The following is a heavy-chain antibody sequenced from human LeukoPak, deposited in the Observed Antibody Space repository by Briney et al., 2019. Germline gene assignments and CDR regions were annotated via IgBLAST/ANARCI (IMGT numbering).Heavy chain of an antibody. V-gene: IGHV3-21*01. Sequence: GGSLRLSCAASGFTFSSHIMTWVRQTPGKGLEWVSSISSTGSYISYTDSVRGRFTISRDNAKNSLSLQMNSLRAEDTAVYYCARQLYFEGLLDYWGQGTWVTVSS. D-gene: IGHD3-9*01. J-gene: IGHJ4*02. CDR2: ISSTGSYI. CDR1: GFTFSSHI. CDR3: ARQLYFEGLLDY.